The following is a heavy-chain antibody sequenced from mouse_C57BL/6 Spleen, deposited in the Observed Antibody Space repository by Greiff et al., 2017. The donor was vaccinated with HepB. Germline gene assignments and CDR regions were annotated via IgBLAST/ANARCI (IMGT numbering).Heavy chain of an antibody. V-gene: IGHV1-80*01. CDR3: ASDSSGYGEMAIDY. Sequence: QVQLQQSGAELVKPGASVKISCKASGYTFSSYWMNWVKQRPGKGLEWIGQIYPGDGDTNYNGKFKGKATLTADKSSSTAYMQLSSLTSEDSAVYFCASDSSGYGEMAIDYWGQGTSVTVSS. CDR2: IYPGDGDT. CDR1: GYTFSSYW. D-gene: IGHD3-2*02. J-gene: IGHJ4*01.